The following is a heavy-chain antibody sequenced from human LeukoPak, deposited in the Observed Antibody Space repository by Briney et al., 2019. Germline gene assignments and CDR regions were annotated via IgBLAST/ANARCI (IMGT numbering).Heavy chain of an antibody. D-gene: IGHD2-21*02. CDR2: ISAYNGNT. Sequence: ASVKVSCKASGYTFTSYGISWVRQAPGQGLEWMGWISAYNGNTNYAQKLQGRVTMTTDTSTSTAYMELRSLRSDDTAVYYCARAAAYCGGDCYSNWFDPWGQGTLVTVSS. J-gene: IGHJ5*02. V-gene: IGHV1-18*01. CDR1: GYTFTSYG. CDR3: ARAAAYCGGDCYSNWFDP.